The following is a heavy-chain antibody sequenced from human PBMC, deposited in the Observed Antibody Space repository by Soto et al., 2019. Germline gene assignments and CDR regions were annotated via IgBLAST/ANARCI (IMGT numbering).Heavy chain of an antibody. J-gene: IGHJ4*02. D-gene: IGHD2-2*01. CDR1: GGSISSGGSY. Sequence: PSETLSLTCTVSGGSISSGGSYWGWIRQPPGKGLEWIGYIYYSGNTYFNPSLKSRVTLSVDTSKNQFSLNLSSVTAADTAVYYCVRYCSTTNCPFDDWGQGTPVTVPS. CDR3: VRYCSTTNCPFDD. CDR2: IYYSGNT. V-gene: IGHV4-30-4*01.